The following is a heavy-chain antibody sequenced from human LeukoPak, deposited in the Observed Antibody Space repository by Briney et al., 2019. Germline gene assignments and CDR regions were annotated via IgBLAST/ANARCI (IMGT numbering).Heavy chain of an antibody. CDR2: IYYSGST. V-gene: IGHV4-59*01. D-gene: IGHD5-24*01. Sequence: SETLSLTCTVSGGSISSYYWSWIRQPPGKGLEWIGYIYYSGSTNYNPSLKSRVTISVDTSKNQFSLKLSSVTAADTAVYYCARVPRDGYNFRRGDWFDPWGQGTLVPVSS. CDR3: ARVPRDGYNFRRGDWFDP. J-gene: IGHJ5*02. CDR1: GGSISSYY.